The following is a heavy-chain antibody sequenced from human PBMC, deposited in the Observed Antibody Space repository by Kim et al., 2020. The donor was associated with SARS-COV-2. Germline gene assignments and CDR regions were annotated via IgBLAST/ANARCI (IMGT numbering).Heavy chain of an antibody. V-gene: IGHV7-4-1*02. D-gene: IGHD3-22*01. CDR1: GYTFTTYG. Sequence: ASVTVSCKASGYTFTTYGMNWVRQTPGQGLEWMGWINTNTGNPTFAQGFTGRFVFSLDTSVSTAYLQISSLKAEDTAVYYCARTFYDSSAYYYVDYWGQG. J-gene: IGHJ4*02. CDR3: ARTFYDSSAYYYVDY. CDR2: INTNTGNP.